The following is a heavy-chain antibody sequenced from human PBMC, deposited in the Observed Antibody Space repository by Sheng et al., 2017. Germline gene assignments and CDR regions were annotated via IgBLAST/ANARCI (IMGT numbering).Heavy chain of an antibody. CDR1: GGTFSSYA. J-gene: IGHJ6*03. Sequence: QVQLVQSGAEVKKPGSSVKVSCKASGGTFSSYAISWVRQAPGQGLEWMGGIIPIFGTANYAQKFQGRVTITTDESTSTAYMELSSLRSEDTAVYYCALAMPDSSSWSDYYYYYYMDVWGKGTTVTVSS. D-gene: IGHD6-13*01. CDR2: IIPIFGTA. V-gene: IGHV1-69*05. CDR3: ALAMPDSSSWSDYYYYYYMDV.